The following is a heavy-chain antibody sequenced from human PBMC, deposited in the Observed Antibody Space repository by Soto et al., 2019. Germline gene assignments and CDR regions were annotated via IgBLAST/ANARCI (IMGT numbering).Heavy chain of an antibody. J-gene: IGHJ4*02. D-gene: IGHD2-21*02. Sequence: SETLSLTCTVSGGTIDSGAYYWSWIRQHPGKGLEWIGYIYYSGNTFYNPSLRSRVTISLGTSNNQFSLKMGSVTAADTAVYYCARTYCAADCPRRDFDYWGQGTLVTVSS. CDR2: IYYSGNT. CDR1: GGTIDSGAYY. V-gene: IGHV4-31*02. CDR3: ARTYCAADCPRRDFDY.